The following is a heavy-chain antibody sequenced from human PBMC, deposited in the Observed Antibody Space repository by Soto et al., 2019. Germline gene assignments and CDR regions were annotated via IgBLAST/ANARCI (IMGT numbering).Heavy chain of an antibody. CDR3: VRTARQGAVAPHWFDR. D-gene: IGHD2-21*02. V-gene: IGHV4-30-4*01. CDR1: GASIRSTDYY. J-gene: IGHJ5*02. CDR2: VYYTGST. Sequence: SETMSLTCTVSGASIRSTDYYWSWIRQAPGKGLEWIGYVYYTGSTYYNPSLMSRLTISVDTSKNQFSLKLTSVTAAETAVYYCVRTARQGAVAPHWFDRWGQGTQVTVSS.